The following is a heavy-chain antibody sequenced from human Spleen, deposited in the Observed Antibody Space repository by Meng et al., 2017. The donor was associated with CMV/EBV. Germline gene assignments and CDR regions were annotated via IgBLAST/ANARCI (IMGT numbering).Heavy chain of an antibody. V-gene: IGHV1-2*02. CDR2: INPNSGGT. D-gene: IGHD2-21*02. J-gene: IGHJ3*01. CDR3: ARDRGITAIQLDAFDV. CDR1: GGTFNRYA. Sequence: ASVKVSCKVFGGTFNRYAINWVRQAPGQGLEWMGWINPNSGGTNYAQKFQGRVAVTSDTSIRTAYMELTSLRSDDTAVYFCARDRGITAIQLDAFDVWGQGTLVTVSS.